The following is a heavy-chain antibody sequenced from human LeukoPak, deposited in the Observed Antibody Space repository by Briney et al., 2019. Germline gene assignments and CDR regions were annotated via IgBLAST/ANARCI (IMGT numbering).Heavy chain of an antibody. CDR1: GYSISSGYY. CDR2: IYHSGST. Sequence: PSETLSPTCAVSGYSISSGYYWGWIRQPPGKGLEWIGSIYHSGSTYYNPSLKSRVTISVDTSKNQFSLKLSSVTAADTAVYYCARVMYSSGWYIFDYWGQGTLVTVSS. CDR3: ARVMYSSGWYIFDY. J-gene: IGHJ4*02. V-gene: IGHV4-38-2*01. D-gene: IGHD6-19*01.